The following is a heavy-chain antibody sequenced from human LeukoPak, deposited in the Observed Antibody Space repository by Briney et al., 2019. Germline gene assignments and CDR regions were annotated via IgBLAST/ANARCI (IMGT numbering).Heavy chain of an antibody. CDR2: IYYSGST. CDR3: ARVAYDILTGHYYFDY. D-gene: IGHD3-9*01. J-gene: IGHJ4*02. CDR1: GGSISSYY. V-gene: IGHV4-59*01. Sequence: SETLSLTCTVSGGSISSYYWSWIRQPPGKGLEWIGYIYYSGSTNYNPSLKSRVTISVDTSKNQFSLKLSSVTAADTAVYYCARVAYDILTGHYYFDYWGQGTLVTVSS.